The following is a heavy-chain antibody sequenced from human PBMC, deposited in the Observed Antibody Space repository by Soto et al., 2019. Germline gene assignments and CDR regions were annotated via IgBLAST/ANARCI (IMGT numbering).Heavy chain of an antibody. V-gene: IGHV4-30-2*01. J-gene: IGHJ6*02. CDR3: ARGLALRGSYGLDV. Sequence: QLQLQESGSGLVKPSQTLSLTCAVSGASISSGGSSWSWIRQAPGTGLEWIGYIYHSGITTYNPSLKSRVTISVDKSQNQFSLSLSFVTAADTAVYSCARGLALRGSYGLDVWGQGTTVTVSS. CDR1: GASISSGGSS. CDR2: IYHSGIT. D-gene: IGHD3-10*01.